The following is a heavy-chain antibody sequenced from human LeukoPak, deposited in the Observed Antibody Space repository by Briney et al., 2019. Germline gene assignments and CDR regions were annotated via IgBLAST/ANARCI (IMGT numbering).Heavy chain of an antibody. CDR3: AKETMIVVVITGDYFDY. V-gene: IGHV3-23*01. CDR1: GFTFSSYA. Sequence: GGSLRLSCAASGFTFSSYAMSWVRQAPGKGLEWVSAISGSGGSTYYADSVKGRFTISRDNSKNTLYLQMNSLRAEDTAVYYCAKETMIVVVITGDYFDYWGRGTLVTVSS. CDR2: ISGSGGST. J-gene: IGHJ4*02. D-gene: IGHD3-22*01.